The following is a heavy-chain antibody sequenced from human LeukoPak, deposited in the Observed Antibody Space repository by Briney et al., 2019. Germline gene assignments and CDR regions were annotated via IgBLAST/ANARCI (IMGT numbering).Heavy chain of an antibody. J-gene: IGHJ5*02. Sequence: GGSLRLSCAASGFTFSSYAMSWVRQAPGKGLEWVSAISGSGGSTYYADSVKGRFTISRDNSKNTLYLQMNSLRAEDTAVYYCAKVGVVVPAAPYNWFDPWGQGTLVTVSS. CDR3: AKVGVVVPAAPYNWFDP. D-gene: IGHD2-2*01. V-gene: IGHV3-23*01. CDR2: ISGSGGST. CDR1: GFTFSSYA.